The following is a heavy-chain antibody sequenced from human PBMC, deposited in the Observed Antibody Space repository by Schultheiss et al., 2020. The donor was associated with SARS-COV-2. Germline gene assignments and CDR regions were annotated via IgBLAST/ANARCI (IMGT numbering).Heavy chain of an antibody. D-gene: IGHD2-2*01. J-gene: IGHJ6*02. CDR2: ISYDGSNK. CDR1: GFTFSSYA. Sequence: GGSLRLSCAASGFTFSSYAMHWVRQAPGKGLEWVAVISYDGSNKYYADSVKGRFTISRENAKNSLYLQMNSLRAEDTAVYYCARGARCSSTSCYYYYYGMDVWGQGTTVTVSS. V-gene: IGHV3-30*14. CDR3: ARGARCSSTSCYYYYYGMDV.